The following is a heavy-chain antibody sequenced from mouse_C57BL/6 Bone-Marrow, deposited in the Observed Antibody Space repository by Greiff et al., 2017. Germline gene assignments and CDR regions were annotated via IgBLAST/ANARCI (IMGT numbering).Heavy chain of an antibody. J-gene: IGHJ3*01. CDR2: INPNNGGT. D-gene: IGHD1-1*01. CDR1: GYTFTDYY. Sequence: VQLQQSGPELVKPGASVKISCKASGYTFTDYYMNWVKQSHGKSLEWIGDINPNNGGTSYNQKFKGKDTLTVDKSSSTAYMELRSLTSEDSAVYYCARPLITTVVAPFAYWGQGTLVTVSA. V-gene: IGHV1-26*01. CDR3: ARPLITTVVAPFAY.